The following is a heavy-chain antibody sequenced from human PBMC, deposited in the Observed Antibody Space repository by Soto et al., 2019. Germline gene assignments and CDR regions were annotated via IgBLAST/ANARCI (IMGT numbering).Heavy chain of an antibody. Sequence: GGSLXLSCAASGFXFSSYWMHWVRQAPGKGLVWVSRINSDGSSTSYADSVKGRFTISRDNAKNTLYLQMNSLRAEDTAVYYCASSTYYYDSSGYYSWFDPWGQGTLVTVSS. CDR2: INSDGSST. D-gene: IGHD3-22*01. CDR1: GFXFSSYW. V-gene: IGHV3-74*01. J-gene: IGHJ5*02. CDR3: ASSTYYYDSSGYYSWFDP.